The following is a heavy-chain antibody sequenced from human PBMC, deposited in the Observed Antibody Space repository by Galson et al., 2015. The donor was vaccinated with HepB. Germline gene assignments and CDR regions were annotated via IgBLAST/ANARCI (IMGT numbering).Heavy chain of an antibody. CDR3: AREISSSRAGMDV. D-gene: IGHD6-6*01. CDR2: IKHDGSEK. V-gene: IGHV3-7*03. Sequence: SLRLSCAASGFTFSSYWMSWVRQAPGKGLGWVANIKHDGSEKYYVDSVKGRFTISRDNAKNSLYLQMNSLRAEDTAVYYCAREISSSRAGMDVWGQGTTVTVSS. J-gene: IGHJ6*02. CDR1: GFTFSSYW.